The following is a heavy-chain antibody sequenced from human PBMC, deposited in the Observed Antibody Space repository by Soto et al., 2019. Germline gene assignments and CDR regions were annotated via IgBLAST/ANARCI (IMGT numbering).Heavy chain of an antibody. CDR1: GFTFSSYA. D-gene: IGHD1-26*01. Sequence: EVPLLESGGGLVQPGGSLRLSCAASGFTFSSYAMRWVRQAPGKGLEWVSAISGSGGSTYYVDSVKGRFTISRDNSKNTLYLQMNSLRAEDTAVYYCARRGSGSYYDYWGQGTRVTGSS. J-gene: IGHJ4*02. CDR2: ISGSGGST. CDR3: ARRGSGSYYDY. V-gene: IGHV3-23*01.